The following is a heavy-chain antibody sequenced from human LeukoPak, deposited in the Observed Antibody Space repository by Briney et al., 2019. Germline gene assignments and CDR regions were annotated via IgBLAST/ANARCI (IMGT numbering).Heavy chain of an antibody. CDR1: GFTFSSYS. CDR3: AKDMSTSSRDWFDP. J-gene: IGHJ5*02. Sequence: GGSLRLSCAASGFTFSSYSMNWVRQAPGKGLEWVSYISSSSSTIYYADSVKGRFTISRDNAKNSLYLQMNSLRAEDTAVYYCAKDMSTSSRDWFDPWGQGTLVTVSS. V-gene: IGHV3-48*04. CDR2: ISSSSSTI. D-gene: IGHD2-2*01.